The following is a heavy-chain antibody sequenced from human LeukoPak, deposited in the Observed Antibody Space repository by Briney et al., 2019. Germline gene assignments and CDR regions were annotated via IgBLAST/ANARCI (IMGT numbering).Heavy chain of an antibody. V-gene: IGHV3-33*01. J-gene: IGHJ6*02. CDR2: IWYDGSNK. CDR3: ARDGYSSGWDAYYYYYGMDV. Sequence: GRSLRLSCAASGFTFSSYGMHWVRQAPGKGLEWVAVIWYDGSNKYYADSVKGRFTISRDNSKNTLYLQMNSLRAEDTAVYYCARDGYSSGWDAYYYYYGMDVWGQGTTVTVSS. CDR1: GFTFSSYG. D-gene: IGHD6-19*01.